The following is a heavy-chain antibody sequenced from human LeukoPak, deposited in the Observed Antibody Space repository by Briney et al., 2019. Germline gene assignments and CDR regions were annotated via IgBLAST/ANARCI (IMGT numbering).Heavy chain of an antibody. CDR1: GFTFSSYW. CDR3: ARDRCSGGRCYSLSVGHMDV. Sequence: GGSLRLSCAASGFTFSSYWMHWVRQAPGKGLVWVSRILNDDSSTNYADSVKGRFTISRDNAKNTLYLQMNSLRAEDTALYYCARDRCSGGRCYSLSVGHMDVWGKGTTVTVSS. CDR2: ILNDDSST. D-gene: IGHD2-15*01. J-gene: IGHJ6*03. V-gene: IGHV3-74*01.